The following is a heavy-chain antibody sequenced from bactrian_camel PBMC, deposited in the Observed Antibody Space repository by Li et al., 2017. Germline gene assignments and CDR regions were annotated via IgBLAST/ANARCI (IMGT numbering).Heavy chain of an antibody. Sequence: HVQLVESGGGSVQTGGSLRLSCAASGYSSNTFCMGWFRRVPGLEREGVASISSDGGSSYADSVQGRFTISNSKANAGNTLYLQMNSLKPEDTGMYYCAARDGRCGSSWSTYEYNWWGQGTQVTVST. J-gene: IGHJ4*01. D-gene: IGHD1*01. CDR1: GYSSNTFC. CDR2: ISSDGGS. CDR3: AARDGRCGSSWSTYEYNW. V-gene: IGHV3S53*01.